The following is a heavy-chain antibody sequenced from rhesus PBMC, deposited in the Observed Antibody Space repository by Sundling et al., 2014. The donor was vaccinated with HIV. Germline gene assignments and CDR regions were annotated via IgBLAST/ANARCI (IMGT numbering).Heavy chain of an antibody. CDR3: ARDQAGLDY. CDR1: GGSISSNF. Sequence: QLQLQESGPGLVKPSETLSVTCAVSGGSISSNFWSWIRQAPGKGLEWIGYVHGRGTSTNYNPSLKSRVTLSVDTSKNQLSLKLSSVTAADTAVYYCARDQAGLDYWGRESWSPSPQ. J-gene: IGHJ4*01. CDR2: VHGRGTST. V-gene: IGHV4-169*02.